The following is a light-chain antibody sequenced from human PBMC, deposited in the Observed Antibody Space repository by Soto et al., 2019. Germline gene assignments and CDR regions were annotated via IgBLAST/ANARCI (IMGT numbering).Light chain of an antibody. V-gene: IGKV1-39*01. CDR2: AAS. J-gene: IGKJ2*02. CDR1: QSISTY. CDR3: QRSYSTPRT. Sequence: DIQMTQSPSSLSASVGDRVTITCRASQSISTYLNWYQQKVGKAPKLLIYAASSLQRRVPSRFSGSGAGAEFTLTISSLQPEDFATYFCQRSYSTPRTFGQGTKLEIK.